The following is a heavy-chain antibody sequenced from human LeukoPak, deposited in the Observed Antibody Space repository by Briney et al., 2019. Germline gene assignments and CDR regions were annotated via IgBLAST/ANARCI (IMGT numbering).Heavy chain of an antibody. CDR3: AKDSLPGVAAAGTVY. D-gene: IGHD6-13*01. J-gene: IGHJ4*02. V-gene: IGHV3-23*01. CDR2: ISNGGGST. CDR1: GFTFSSYA. Sequence: GGSLRLSCAASGFTFSSYAMTWVRQAPGKGLEWVSTISNGGGSTYYADSVKGRFTISRDNSNNTLYLQMNSLRAEDTAVYYCAKDSLPGVAAAGTVYWGQGILVTVSS.